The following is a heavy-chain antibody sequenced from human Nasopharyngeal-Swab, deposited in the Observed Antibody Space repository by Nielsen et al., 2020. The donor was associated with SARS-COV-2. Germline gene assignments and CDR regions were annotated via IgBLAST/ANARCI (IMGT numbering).Heavy chain of an antibody. CDR2: IYYSGST. Sequence: WIRQPPGKGLEWIGYIYYSGSTNYNPSLKSRVTISVDTSKNQFSLKLSSVTAADTAVYYCARDQRSGWFDAFDIWRQGTMVTVSS. D-gene: IGHD6-19*01. J-gene: IGHJ3*02. V-gene: IGHV4-59*01. CDR3: ARDQRSGWFDAFDI.